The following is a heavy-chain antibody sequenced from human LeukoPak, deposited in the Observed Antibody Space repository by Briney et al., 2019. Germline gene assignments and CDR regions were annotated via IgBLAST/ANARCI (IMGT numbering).Heavy chain of an antibody. D-gene: IGHD1-26*01. CDR1: GGSISSYL. CDR2: IYYSGST. Sequence: SETLSLTCTVSGGSISSYLWSWIRQPPGKGLEWIGYIYYSGSTNYNPSLKSRVTILVDTSKNQFSLKVSSVTAADTAVYYCARGQYSGSCFDNWGQGSLVTVSS. V-gene: IGHV4-59*01. J-gene: IGHJ4*02. CDR3: ARGQYSGSCFDN.